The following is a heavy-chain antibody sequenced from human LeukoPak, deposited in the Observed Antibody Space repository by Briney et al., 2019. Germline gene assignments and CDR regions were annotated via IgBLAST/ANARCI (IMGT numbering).Heavy chain of an antibody. Sequence: GASVKVSCKASGYTFTSYDINWVRQATGRGLEWMGWMNPNSGNTGYAQNFQGRVTMTRNTSISTAYMELSSLRSEDTAVYYCARGGPRGDSCDYWGQGTLVTVSS. CDR2: MNPNSGNT. CDR3: ARGGPRGDSCDY. D-gene: IGHD2-15*01. J-gene: IGHJ4*02. V-gene: IGHV1-8*01. CDR1: GYTFTSYD.